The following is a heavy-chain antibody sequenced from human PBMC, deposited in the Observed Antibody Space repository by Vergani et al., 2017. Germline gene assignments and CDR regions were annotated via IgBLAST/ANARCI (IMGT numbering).Heavy chain of an antibody. J-gene: IGHJ4*02. V-gene: IGHV3-30*02. D-gene: IGHD3-9*01. CDR1: GFTFSSYG. CDR2: IRYDGSNK. CDR3: AKDLDDILTGPFDY. Sequence: QVQLVESGGGVVQPGGSLSLSCAASGFTFSSYGMHWVRQARGKGLEWVAFIRYDGSNKYYADSVKGRFTISRDNSKNTLYLQMNSLRAEDTAVYYCAKDLDDILTGPFDYWGQGTLVTVSS.